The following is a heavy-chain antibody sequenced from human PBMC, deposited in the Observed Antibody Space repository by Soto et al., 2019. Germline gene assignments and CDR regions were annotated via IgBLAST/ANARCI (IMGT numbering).Heavy chain of an antibody. Sequence: PSETLSLTCTVSGGSISSGDYYWSWIRQPPGKGLEWIGYIYYSGSTYYNPSLKSRVTISVDTSKNQFSLKLRSVTAADTAVYYCARDGSGSPGSADYWGQGTLVTVSS. CDR2: IYYSGST. CDR1: GGSISSGDYY. D-gene: IGHD1-26*01. J-gene: IGHJ4*02. CDR3: ARDGSGSPGSADY. V-gene: IGHV4-30-4*01.